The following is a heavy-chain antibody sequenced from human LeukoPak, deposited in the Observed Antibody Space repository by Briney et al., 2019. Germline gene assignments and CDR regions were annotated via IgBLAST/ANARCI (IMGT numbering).Heavy chain of an antibody. Sequence: GGSLRLSCAASGFTFSSYGMHWVRQAPGKGLEWVAVISYDGSNKYYADSVKGRFTISRDNSKNTLYLQMNSLRSEDTAIYYCARETPSRYFDYWGQGTLVTVSS. CDR1: GFTFSSYG. D-gene: IGHD4-23*01. V-gene: IGHV3-30*03. CDR2: ISYDGSNK. J-gene: IGHJ4*02. CDR3: ARETPSRYFDY.